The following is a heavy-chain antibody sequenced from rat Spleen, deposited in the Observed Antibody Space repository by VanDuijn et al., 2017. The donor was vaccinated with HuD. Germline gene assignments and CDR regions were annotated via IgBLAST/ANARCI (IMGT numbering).Heavy chain of an antibody. V-gene: IGHV4-2*01. J-gene: IGHJ2*01. D-gene: IGHD5-1*01. CDR2: INKDSSTV. CDR3: VREELGVRD. Sequence: EVKLVESGGGLVQPGRSLKLSCAVSGFNFNDHWMGWVRQAPGKGLEWIGEINKDSSTVKYSPTLKENITIPRDNAQNTLFLQMNKQGSEDTANYYCVREELGVRDWGQGVMVTVSS. CDR1: GFNFNDHW.